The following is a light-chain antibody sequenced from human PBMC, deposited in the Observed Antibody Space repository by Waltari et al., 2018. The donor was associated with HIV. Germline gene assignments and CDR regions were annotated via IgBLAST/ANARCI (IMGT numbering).Light chain of an antibody. CDR3: QKYNNVPN. CDR2: DAS. V-gene: IGKV1-33*01. J-gene: IGKJ5*01. CDR1: QDINNH. Sequence: QMTPSPSSLSASSAYRVTITCQASQDINNHLKWYHQKSGKAPKFLIDDASNLETGVPTRVSGSGYGTDFTCTTSSLQPEDIGTDYWQKYNNVPNFGEGTRLEIK.